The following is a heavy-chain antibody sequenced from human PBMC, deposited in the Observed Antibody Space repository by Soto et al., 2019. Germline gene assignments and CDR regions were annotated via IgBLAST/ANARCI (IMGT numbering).Heavy chain of an antibody. CDR3: ARDTSYSTDY. CDR2: INSDGSTT. J-gene: IGHJ4*02. D-gene: IGHD2-2*01. CDR1: GFTFSSRW. Sequence: EVRLVESGGGLVQPGGSLRLSCATSGFTFSSRWMHWVRQAPGKGLVWVSYINSDGSTTTYADSVKGRFTISRDNAKNTVYLQMNSLRVDDPAVYYCARDTSYSTDYWGQGTLVTVSS. V-gene: IGHV3-74*01.